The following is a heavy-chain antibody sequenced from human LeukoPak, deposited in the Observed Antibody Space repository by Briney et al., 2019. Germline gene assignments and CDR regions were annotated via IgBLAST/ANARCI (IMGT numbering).Heavy chain of an antibody. Sequence: GGSLRLSCAASGFIFSNYWMTWVRQAPGEGLEWVAHINQDRSETYYVDSVKGRFTIARDNAKNSLYLQMNSLRAEDTAVYYCARDPSRGYNYGYGDYWGQGTLVIVSS. J-gene: IGHJ4*02. CDR2: INQDRSET. CDR1: GFIFSNYW. V-gene: IGHV3-7*01. D-gene: IGHD5-18*01. CDR3: ARDPSRGYNYGYGDY.